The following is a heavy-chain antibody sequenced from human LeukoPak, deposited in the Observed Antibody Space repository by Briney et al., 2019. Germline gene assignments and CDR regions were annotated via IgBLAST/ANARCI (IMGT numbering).Heavy chain of an antibody. J-gene: IGHJ6*02. CDR2: IWYDGSNK. V-gene: IGHV3-33*01. CDR1: GFTFSSYG. Sequence: GGSLRLSCAASGFTFSSYGMHWVRQAPGKGLEWVAVIWYDGSNKYYADSVKGRFTISRDNSKKTLYLQMNSLRAEDMAVYYCARKKRVDTDSIMVYYYYAMHVWGQGTTVTVSS. D-gene: IGHD5-18*01. CDR3: ARKKRVDTDSIMVYYYYAMHV.